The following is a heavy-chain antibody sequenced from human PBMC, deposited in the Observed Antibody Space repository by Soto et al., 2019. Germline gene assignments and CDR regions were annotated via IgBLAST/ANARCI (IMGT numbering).Heavy chain of an antibody. D-gene: IGHD6-19*01. CDR3: ARGGALDFPGIAVAGFQDY. V-gene: IGHV3-53*04. J-gene: IGHJ4*02. Sequence: GGSLRLSCAASGFTVSSNYMSWVRQAPGKGLEWVSVIYSGGSTYYADSVKGRFTISRHNSKNTQYLQMNSLRAEDTAVYYCARGGALDFPGIAVAGFQDYWGQGTLVTVSS. CDR1: GFTVSSNY. CDR2: IYSGGST.